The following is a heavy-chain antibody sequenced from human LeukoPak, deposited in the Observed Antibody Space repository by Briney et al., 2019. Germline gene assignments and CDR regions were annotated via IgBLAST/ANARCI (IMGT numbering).Heavy chain of an antibody. J-gene: IGHJ3*02. V-gene: IGHV1-2*02. CDR1: GYTFTGYY. CDR2: INPNSGGT. CDR3: ASGPGLRYFDWLLHRVRDHAFDI. D-gene: IGHD3-9*01. Sequence: ASVKVSCKASGYTFTGYYIHWVRQAPGQGLEWMGWINPNSGGTNYAQNFQGRVTMTRDTSISTAYMELSRLRSDDTAVYYCASGPGLRYFDWLLHRVRDHAFDIWGQGTMVTVSS.